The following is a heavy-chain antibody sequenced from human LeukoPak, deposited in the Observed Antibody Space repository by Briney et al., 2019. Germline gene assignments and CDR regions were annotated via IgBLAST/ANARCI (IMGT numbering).Heavy chain of an antibody. CDR3: TRLMTTVDY. D-gene: IGHD4-17*01. V-gene: IGHV3-73*01. Sequence: PGGSLRLSCAASGLTFSGSAMHWVRQASGKGLEWVGRIRSKANSYATAYAASVKGRFTISRDDPKNTAYLQMNSLKTEDTAVYYCTRLMTTVDYWGQGTLVTVSS. CDR1: GLTFSGSA. CDR2: IRSKANSYAT. J-gene: IGHJ4*02.